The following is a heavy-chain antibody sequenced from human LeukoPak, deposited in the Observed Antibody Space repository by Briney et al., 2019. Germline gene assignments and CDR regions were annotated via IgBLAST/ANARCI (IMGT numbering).Heavy chain of an antibody. Sequence: SETLSLTCAVSDDSFSSHYWTWIRQPPGKGLEWIGYISYIGSTNYNPSLNSRVTISIDTSRNQFSLRLSSVTAADTAVYYCARDLVTVTKGFDIWGQGTMVSVSS. CDR1: DDSFSSHY. J-gene: IGHJ3*02. CDR3: ARDLVTVTKGFDI. V-gene: IGHV4-59*11. D-gene: IGHD4-17*01. CDR2: ISYIGST.